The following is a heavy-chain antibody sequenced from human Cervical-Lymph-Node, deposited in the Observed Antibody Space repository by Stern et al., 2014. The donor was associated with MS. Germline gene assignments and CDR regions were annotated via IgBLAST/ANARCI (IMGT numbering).Heavy chain of an antibody. J-gene: IGHJ5*02. V-gene: IGHV3-15*01. CDR3: TTNEVANFAH. CDR1: GFIFSEAW. CDR2: IKPKTDGGTT. Sequence: EVQLEESGGGLVKPGGSLRLSCAASGFIFSEAWMTWVRQAPGKGLEWVGRIKPKTDGGTTNYSTPVQGRFTISRDDSKNILFLHMSSLKTEDTALYYCTTNEVANFAHWGQGTLVTVSS.